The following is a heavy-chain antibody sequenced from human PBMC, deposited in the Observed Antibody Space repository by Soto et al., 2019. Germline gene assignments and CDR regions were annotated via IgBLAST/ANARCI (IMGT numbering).Heavy chain of an antibody. D-gene: IGHD3-3*01. CDR1: GYTFTSYD. V-gene: IGHV1-8*01. Sequence: ASVKVSCKASGYTFTSYDINWVRQATGQGVEWMGWMNPNSGNTGYAQKFQGRVTMTRNTSISTAYMELSSPSSQDTAVYYCVRGRDYYDFWSGYSPVYGMDVWGQGTTVTVSS. J-gene: IGHJ6*01. CDR2: MNPNSGNT. CDR3: VRGRDYYDFWSGYSPVYGMDV.